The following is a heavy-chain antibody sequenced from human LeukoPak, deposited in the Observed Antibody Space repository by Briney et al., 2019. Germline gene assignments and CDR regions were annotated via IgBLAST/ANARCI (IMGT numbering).Heavy chain of an antibody. D-gene: IGHD1-1*01. V-gene: IGHV3-21*01. CDR1: GFTFSSYW. CDR2: ISSVSTYI. J-gene: IGHJ4*02. CDR3: ARDRKLEPLPEY. Sequence: GGSLRLSCAASGFTFSSYWMHWVRQAPGKGLEWVSSISSVSTYIYYADSVRGRFTISRDNARNSLYLQLNSLRAEDTAVYYCARDRKLEPLPEYWGQGTLVTVSS.